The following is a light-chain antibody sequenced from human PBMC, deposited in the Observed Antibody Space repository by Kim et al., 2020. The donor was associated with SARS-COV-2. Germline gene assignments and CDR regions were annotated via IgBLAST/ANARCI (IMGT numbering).Light chain of an antibody. Sequence: SYELTQPPSLSAAPGDTARLVCGGDNIEAKNVHWYQQRPGLAPVLVVYFNDDRPSGIPDRFSGSNSGNTATLTIASVEAGDEADYFCQVCAGSGDHPVFGGGTQLTVL. CDR2: FND. J-gene: IGLJ3*02. V-gene: IGLV3-21*02. CDR1: NIEAKN. CDR3: QVCAGSGDHPV.